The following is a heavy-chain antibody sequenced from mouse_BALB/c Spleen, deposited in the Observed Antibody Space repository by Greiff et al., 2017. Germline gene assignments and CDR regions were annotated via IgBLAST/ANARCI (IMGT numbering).Heavy chain of an antibody. CDR1: GFNIKDTY. CDR2: IDPANGNT. D-gene: IGHD2-1*01. CDR3: EGYGNYYAMDY. J-gene: IGHJ4*01. V-gene: IGHV14-3*02. Sequence: VQLKQSGAELVKPGASVKLSCTASGFNIKDTYMHWVKQRPEQGLEWIGRIDPANGNTKYDPKFQGKATITADTSSNTAYLQLSSLTSEDTAVYYCEGYGNYYAMDYWGQGTSVTVSS.